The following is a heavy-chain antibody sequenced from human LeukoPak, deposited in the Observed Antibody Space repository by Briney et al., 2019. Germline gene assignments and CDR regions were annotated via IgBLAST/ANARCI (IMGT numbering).Heavy chain of an antibody. CDR1: GFTFNAYS. CDR2: ITSSSSYI. V-gene: IGHV3-21*01. Sequence: GGSLRLSCAASGFTFNAYSMNWVRQAPGKGLEWVSSITSSSSYIYYADSVKGRFTISRDNAKNSLYLEMNSLRAEDTAVYYCARGYCSSTSCWGMDVWGQGTTVTVSS. D-gene: IGHD2-2*01. CDR3: ARGYCSSTSCWGMDV. J-gene: IGHJ6*02.